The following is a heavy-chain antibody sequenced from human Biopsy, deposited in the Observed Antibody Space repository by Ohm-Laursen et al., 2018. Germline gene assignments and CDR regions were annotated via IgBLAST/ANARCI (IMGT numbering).Heavy chain of an antibody. J-gene: IGHJ2*01. CDR2: IYYSGTT. CDR1: GGSVSSGGFD. CDR3: ARRPYDGTRYWYFDL. D-gene: IGHD4-23*01. V-gene: IGHV4-31*01. Sequence: SETLSLTCTVSGGSVSSGGFDWSWIRQHPGKGLEWIGYIYYSGTTYYNPSLKSLVTISVDTSKNQFSLKLNSVTAADTAVYYCARRPYDGTRYWYFDLWGRGTLVTVSS.